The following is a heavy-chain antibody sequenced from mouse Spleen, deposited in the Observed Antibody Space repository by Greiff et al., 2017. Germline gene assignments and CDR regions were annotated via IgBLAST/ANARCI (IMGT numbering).Heavy chain of an antibody. CDR3: ARGRYDGSYVGYAMDY. CDR2: ISYDGSN. D-gene: IGHD1-1*02. Sequence: EVKLVESGPGLVKPSQSLSLTCSVTGYSITSGYYWNWIRQFPGNKLEWMGYISYDGSNNYNPSLKNRISITRDTSKNQFFLKLNSVTTEDTATYYCARGRYDGSYVGYAMDYWGQGTSVTVSS. CDR1: GYSITSGYY. J-gene: IGHJ4*01. V-gene: IGHV3-6*01.